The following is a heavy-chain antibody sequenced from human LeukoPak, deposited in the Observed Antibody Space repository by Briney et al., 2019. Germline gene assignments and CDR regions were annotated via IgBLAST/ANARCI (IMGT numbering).Heavy chain of an antibody. V-gene: IGHV3-49*03. CDR2: IRSIAYGGTT. D-gene: IGHD6-13*01. CDR1: GFTFGDYA. CDR3: TRDLGVAAADY. Sequence: PPGGSLRLFCTASGFTFGDYAMSWFRQAPGKGREWVGFIRSIAYGGTTEYAASVKGRFTISRDDSKSIAYLQMNSLKTEDTAVYYCTRDLGVAAADYWGQGTLVTVSS. J-gene: IGHJ4*02.